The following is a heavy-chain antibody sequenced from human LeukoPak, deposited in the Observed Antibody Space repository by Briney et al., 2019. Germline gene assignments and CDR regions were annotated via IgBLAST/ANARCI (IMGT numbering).Heavy chain of an antibody. J-gene: IGHJ6*02. D-gene: IGHD5-18*01. Sequence: GSSVKVSCKASGGTFSSYAISWVRQAPGQGLEWMGRIIPIFGIANYAQKFQGRVTITADKSTSTAYMELSSLRSEDTAVYYRASDSRKYSYDYYYGMDVWGQGTTVTVSS. CDR3: ASDSRKYSYDYYYGMDV. V-gene: IGHV1-69*04. CDR1: GGTFSSYA. CDR2: IIPIFGIA.